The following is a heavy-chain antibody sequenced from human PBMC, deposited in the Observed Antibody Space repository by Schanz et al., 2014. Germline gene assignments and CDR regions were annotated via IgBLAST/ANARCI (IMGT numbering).Heavy chain of an antibody. CDR2: INSDGTTT. J-gene: IGHJ4*02. CDR1: GFTFSTYW. D-gene: IGHD6-19*01. V-gene: IGHV3-74*01. CDR3: ARDPNTSAWLPYFDT. Sequence: VQLVESGGGVVRPGRSLRLSCAASGFTFSTYWMHWVRQAPGKGLVWVSHINSDGTTTTYADSGKGRFTISIDNSKNTVYLQMNSLRTDDTAMYYCARDPNTSAWLPYFDTWGQGTLVTVSS.